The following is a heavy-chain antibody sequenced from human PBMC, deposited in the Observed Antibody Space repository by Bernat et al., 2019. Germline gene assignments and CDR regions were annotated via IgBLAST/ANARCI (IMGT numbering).Heavy chain of an antibody. CDR2: IYYSGSA. V-gene: IGHV4-39*01. Sequence: QLQLQESGPGLVKPSETLSPTCTVPGGSISSSSYYWGWIRQPPGKGREWIGSIYYSGSAYYNPSLKSRVTISVDTSKNQFTLKLRSVTAADTAVYYCARLPNRLMAARYYFDYWGQGTLVTVSS. J-gene: IGHJ4*02. CDR1: GGSISSSSYY. D-gene: IGHD6-6*01. CDR3: ARLPNRLMAARYYFDY.